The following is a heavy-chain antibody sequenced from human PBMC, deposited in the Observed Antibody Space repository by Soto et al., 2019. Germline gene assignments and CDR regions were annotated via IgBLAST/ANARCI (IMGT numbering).Heavy chain of an antibody. J-gene: IGHJ6*03. D-gene: IGHD1-1*01. CDR3: AKDQSGVSNWYSYMAV. V-gene: IGHV3-48*01. CDR1: GFILSDCA. Sequence: GGSLRLSCATSGFILSDCAMNWVRQAPGKGLEWVSYISSSSSVIDYADSVKGRFTVSRDNARNSLYLQMNSLRAEDTAVYYCAKDQSGVSNWYSYMAVWGKGTTVTVSS. CDR2: ISSSSSVI.